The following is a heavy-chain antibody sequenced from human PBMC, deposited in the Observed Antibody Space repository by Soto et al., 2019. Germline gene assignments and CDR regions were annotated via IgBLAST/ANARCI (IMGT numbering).Heavy chain of an antibody. J-gene: IGHJ6*02. V-gene: IGHV4-34*01. CDR1: CGSFSGYY. D-gene: IGHD3-10*01. CDR2: INHSGST. Sequence: SETLSLTCAVYCGSFSGYYWSWIRQPPGKGLEWIGEINHSGSTNYNPSLKSRVTISVDTSKNQFSLKLSSVTAADTAVYYCARVVLLYYYYGMDAWGQGTTVTVSS. CDR3: ARVVLLYYYYGMDA.